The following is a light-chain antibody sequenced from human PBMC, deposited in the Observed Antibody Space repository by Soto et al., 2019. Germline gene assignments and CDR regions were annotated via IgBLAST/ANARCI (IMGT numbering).Light chain of an antibody. J-gene: IGKJ1*01. CDR2: GAD. V-gene: IGKV1-39*01. CDR1: QSITKY. CDR3: QHTYSSPRT. Sequence: IQLTHSPSSRSASALDRVTITFRASQSITKYLNWYRQKPGKAPELLIYGADTLQSGVPSRFSGSGSGTEFTLTISSIQPEDFANYYCQHTYSSPRTVGQGTTVDIK.